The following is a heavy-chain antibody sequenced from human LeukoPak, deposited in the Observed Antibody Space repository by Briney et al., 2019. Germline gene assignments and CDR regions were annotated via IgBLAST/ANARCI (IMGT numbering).Heavy chain of an antibody. J-gene: IGHJ4*02. CDR2: VYYTGST. Sequence: SETLFLTCTVSGASITNSLYYWGWIRQPPGKGLEWIATVYYTGSTYYNPSLKSRVTISIDTSKSHFSLKLESVTAADMAVYYCARQDFGSGIVPGYWGQGTLVTVSS. D-gene: IGHD3-10*01. V-gene: IGHV4-39*01. CDR1: GASITNSLYY. CDR3: ARQDFGSGIVPGY.